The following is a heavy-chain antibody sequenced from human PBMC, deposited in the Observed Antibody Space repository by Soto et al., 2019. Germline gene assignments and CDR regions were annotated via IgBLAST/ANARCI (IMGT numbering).Heavy chain of an antibody. V-gene: IGHV3-33*01. CDR2: IWYDGSNK. J-gene: IGHJ6*03. D-gene: IGHD3-9*01. CDR1: GFTFSSYG. CDR3: ARDYYYDILTGDYMDV. Sequence: GGSLRLSCAASGFTFSSYGMHWVRQAPGKGLEWVAVIWYDGSNKYYADSVKGRFTIPRENSKNTLYLQMNSLRAEDTAVYYCARDYYYDILTGDYMDVWGKGTTVTVSS.